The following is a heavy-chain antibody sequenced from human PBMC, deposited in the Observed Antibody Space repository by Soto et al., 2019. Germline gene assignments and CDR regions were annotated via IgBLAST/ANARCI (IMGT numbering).Heavy chain of an antibody. J-gene: IGHJ4*02. Sequence: QVQLVESGGGVVQPGRSLRLSCAASGFTFSSYAMHWVRQAPGKGLEWVAVISYDGSNKYYADSVKGRFTISRDNSKNTLYLQMNSLRAEDTAVYYCARESIGHWGGYFDYWGQGTLVTVSS. CDR2: ISYDGSNK. D-gene: IGHD6-6*01. CDR1: GFTFSSYA. CDR3: ARESIGHWGGYFDY. V-gene: IGHV3-30-3*01.